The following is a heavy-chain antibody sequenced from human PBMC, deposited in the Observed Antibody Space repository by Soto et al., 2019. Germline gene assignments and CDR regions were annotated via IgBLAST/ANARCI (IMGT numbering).Heavy chain of an antibody. D-gene: IGHD1-26*01. CDR2: ISYSGSA. Sequence: SETLSLTCTVSGGSISSGDYYWSWIRQPPGKGLEWIAFISYSGSAYYNPSLQSRVAMSVDTSRNQFSLRLSSVTAADTAVYYCATMGTTTGSYYFYYWGQGTLVTVSS. CDR3: ATMGTTTGSYYFYY. V-gene: IGHV4-30-4*01. CDR1: GGSISSGDYY. J-gene: IGHJ4*02.